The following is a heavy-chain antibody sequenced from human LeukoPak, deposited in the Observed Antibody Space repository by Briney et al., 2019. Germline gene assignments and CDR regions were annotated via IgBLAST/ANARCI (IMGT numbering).Heavy chain of an antibody. CDR2: INHSGST. J-gene: IGHJ4*02. Sequence: PSETLSLTCAVYGGSFSGYDWSWIRQPPGKGLEWIGEINHSGSTNYNPSLKSRVTISVDTSKNQFSLKLSSVTAADTAVYYCAGPNDFWSGYDRYYFDYWGQGTLVTVSS. D-gene: IGHD3-3*01. CDR1: GGSFSGYD. CDR3: AGPNDFWSGYDRYYFDY. V-gene: IGHV4-34*01.